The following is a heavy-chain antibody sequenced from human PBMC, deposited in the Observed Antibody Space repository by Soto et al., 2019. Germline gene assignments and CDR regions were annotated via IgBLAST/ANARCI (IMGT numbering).Heavy chain of an antibody. CDR1: GFTFSNAW. V-gene: IGHV3-15*01. J-gene: IGHJ5*02. CDR3: TTTYVLLWFGEGNWFDP. D-gene: IGHD3-10*01. Sequence: PGGSLRLSCAASGFTFSNAWMSWVRQAPGKGLEWVGRIKSKTDGGTTDYAAPVKGRFTISRDDSKNTLYLQMNSLKTEDTAVYYCTTTYVLLWFGEGNWFDPWGQGTLVTVSS. CDR2: IKSKTDGGTT.